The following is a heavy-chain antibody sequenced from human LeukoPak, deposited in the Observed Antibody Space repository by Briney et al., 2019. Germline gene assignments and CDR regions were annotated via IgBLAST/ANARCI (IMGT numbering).Heavy chain of an antibody. Sequence: GGSLRLSCAASGFTFSNYYMNWVRQAPGKGLEWVSSISSGSSYIYYADSLKGRFTISRDNAKNSLYLRMNSLRAEDTAVYYCATGVRGYNSALDYWGQGTLVTVSP. CDR2: ISSGSSYI. CDR1: GFTFSNYY. J-gene: IGHJ4*02. CDR3: ATGVRGYNSALDY. V-gene: IGHV3-21*01. D-gene: IGHD6-19*01.